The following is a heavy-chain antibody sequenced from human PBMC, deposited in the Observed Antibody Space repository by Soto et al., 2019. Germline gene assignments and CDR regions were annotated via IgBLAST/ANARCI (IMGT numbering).Heavy chain of an antibody. CDR3: ARDGSTVTTNYHYAMDV. Sequence: GGSLRLSCAASGFTFSTYHMNWDRQAPGKGLEWVSYIHSGGSRIYYADSVKGRFTISRDNAKNSLYLQMNSLRAEDTAVYCCARDGSTVTTNYHYAMDVWGQGTTVTVSS. D-gene: IGHD4-17*01. J-gene: IGHJ6*02. CDR2: IHSGGSRI. V-gene: IGHV3-48*03. CDR1: GFTFSTYH.